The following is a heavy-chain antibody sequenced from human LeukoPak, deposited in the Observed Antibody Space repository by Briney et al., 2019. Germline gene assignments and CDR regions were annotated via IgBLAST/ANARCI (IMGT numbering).Heavy chain of an antibody. CDR2: ISYDGSNK. Sequence: GGSLRLSCAASGFTFSSYGMHWVRQAPGKGLEWVAVISYDGSNKYYADSVKGRFTISRDNSKNTLYLQMNSLRAEDTAVYYCAKMGGFRLAAELLGDWFDPWGQGTLVTVSS. D-gene: IGHD6-13*01. J-gene: IGHJ5*02. CDR3: AKMGGFRLAAELLGDWFDP. CDR1: GFTFSSYG. V-gene: IGHV3-30*18.